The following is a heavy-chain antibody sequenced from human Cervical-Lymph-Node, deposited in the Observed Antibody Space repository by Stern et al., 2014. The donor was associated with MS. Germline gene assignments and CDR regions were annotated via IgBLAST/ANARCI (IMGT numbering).Heavy chain of an antibody. Sequence: QVQLQESGPGLVKPSQTLSLTCTVSGGTISSGDYYWSWIRQPPGKGLEWIGYIYYSGSTYYTPSLKGRVTISVDPSKNQFSLKLSSVTAADTAVYYCARGGSGGSSHFDYWGQGTLVTVSS. CDR1: GGTISSGDYY. CDR3: ARGGSGGSSHFDY. CDR2: IYYSGST. J-gene: IGHJ4*02. D-gene: IGHD1-26*01. V-gene: IGHV4-30-4*01.